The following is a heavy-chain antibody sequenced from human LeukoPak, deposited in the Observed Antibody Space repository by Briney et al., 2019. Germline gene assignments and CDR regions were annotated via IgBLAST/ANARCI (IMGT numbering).Heavy chain of an antibody. D-gene: IGHD6-19*01. J-gene: IGHJ2*01. CDR2: IYSGGST. CDR1: GFTVSSNY. Sequence: GGSLRLSCAASGFTVSSNYMSWVRQAPGGGLEWVSGIYSGGSTYHADSVKGRFAISRDNSNNTLYLQMNSLRAEDTAVYYCARVISGPGWYFDLWGRGTLVTVSS. CDR3: ARVISGPGWYFDL. V-gene: IGHV3-66*01.